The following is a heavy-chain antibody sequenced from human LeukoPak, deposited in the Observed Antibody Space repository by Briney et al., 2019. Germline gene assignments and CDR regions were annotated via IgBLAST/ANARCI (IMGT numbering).Heavy chain of an antibody. D-gene: IGHD6-19*01. J-gene: IGHJ4*02. Sequence: GGSLTLSCAVSRFTFDDYAMHWVRQAPGKGLEWVAGISWNSGNIVYADSVEARSTISRDNAKHSLSLQINSVRAEHTAFSVCAKMAVAGPGVDYWGQGTLVTVSS. CDR3: AKMAVAGPGVDY. V-gene: IGHV3-9*01. CDR2: ISWNSGNI. CDR1: RFTFDDYA.